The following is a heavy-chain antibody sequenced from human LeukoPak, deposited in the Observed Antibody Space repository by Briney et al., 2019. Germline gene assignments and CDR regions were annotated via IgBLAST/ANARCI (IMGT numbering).Heavy chain of an antibody. CDR3: ATDRGGYDPHDY. CDR2: ISYSSEYI. J-gene: IGHJ4*02. CDR1: GFTFSDYT. V-gene: IGHV3-21*01. Sequence: GGSLRLSCAASGFTFSDYTLNWVRQAPGKVLEWVSSISYSSEYIYYAESVEGRFTISRDNAKNSLHLQMNSLRAEDTAIYYCATDRGGYDPHDYWGQGTLVTVSS. D-gene: IGHD5-12*01.